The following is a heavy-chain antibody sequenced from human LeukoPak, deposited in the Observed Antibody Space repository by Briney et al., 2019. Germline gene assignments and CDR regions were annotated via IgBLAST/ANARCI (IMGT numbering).Heavy chain of an antibody. D-gene: IGHD2-15*01. J-gene: IGHJ4*02. Sequence: SQTLSLTCTVSGGSISSGSYYWSWIRQPAGKGLEWIGRIYTSGSTNYNPSLKSRVTISVDTSKNQFSLKLSSVTAADTAVYYCARVYCSGGSCYPNLHDYWGQGTLVTVSS. CDR2: IYTSGST. CDR1: GGSISSGSYY. V-gene: IGHV4-61*02. CDR3: ARVYCSGGSCYPNLHDY.